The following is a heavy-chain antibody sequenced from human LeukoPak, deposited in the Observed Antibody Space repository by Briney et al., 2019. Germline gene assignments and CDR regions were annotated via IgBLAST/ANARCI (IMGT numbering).Heavy chain of an antibody. CDR3: AGYYYDSSGYYFGAFDI. J-gene: IGHJ3*02. CDR2: ISAYNGNT. CDR1: GYTFTSYG. Sequence: ASVKVSCKASGYTFTSYGISWVRQAPGQGLEWMGWISAYNGNTNYAQKLQGRVTMTTDTSTSTAYMELRSLRSDDTAVYYCAGYYYDSSGYYFGAFDIWGQGTTVTVSS. V-gene: IGHV1-18*01. D-gene: IGHD3-22*01.